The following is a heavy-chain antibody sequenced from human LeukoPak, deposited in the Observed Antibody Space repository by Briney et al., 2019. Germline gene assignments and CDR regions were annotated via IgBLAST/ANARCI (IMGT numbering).Heavy chain of an antibody. V-gene: IGHV3-30-3*01. CDR3: ARGRSSSGWSRNDY. J-gene: IGHJ4*02. Sequence: GRSLRLSRAASGFTFSSYAMHWVRQAPGKGLEWVAVISYDGSNKYYADSVKGRFTISRDNSKNTLYLQMNSLRAEDTAVYYCARGRSSSGWSRNDYWGQGTLVTVSS. CDR1: GFTFSSYA. D-gene: IGHD6-19*01. CDR2: ISYDGSNK.